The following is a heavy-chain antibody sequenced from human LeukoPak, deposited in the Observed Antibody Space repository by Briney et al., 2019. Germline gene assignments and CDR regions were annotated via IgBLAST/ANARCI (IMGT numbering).Heavy chain of an antibody. J-gene: IGHJ4*02. CDR2: IYYSGST. D-gene: IGHD5-24*01. CDR3: ARSVLRSTWHFDY. Sequence: SETLSLTCTVSGGSLSSYYWSWIRQPPGKGLEWIGYIYYSGSTNYNPSLKSRVTISVDTSKNQFSLKLTSVTAADTAVYYCARSVLRSTWHFDYWAQGTLVTVSS. CDR1: GGSLSSYY. V-gene: IGHV4-59*01.